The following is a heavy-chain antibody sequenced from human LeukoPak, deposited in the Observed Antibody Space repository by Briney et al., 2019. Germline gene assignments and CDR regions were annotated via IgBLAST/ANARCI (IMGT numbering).Heavy chain of an antibody. CDR2: IYYSGST. J-gene: IGHJ6*02. CDR3: ARNGLGYSSTSGMDV. D-gene: IGHD6-13*01. V-gene: IGHV4-31*11. CDR1: GGSISSGGYY. Sequence: SETLSLTCAVSGGSISSGGYYWSWIRQHPGKGLEWIGYIYYSGSTYYNPSLKSRVTISVDTSKNQFSLKLSSVTAADTAVYYCARNGLGYSSTSGMDVWAKGPRSPSP.